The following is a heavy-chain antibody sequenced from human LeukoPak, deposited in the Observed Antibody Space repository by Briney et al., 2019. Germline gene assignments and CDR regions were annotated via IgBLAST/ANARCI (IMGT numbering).Heavy chain of an antibody. D-gene: IGHD3-10*01. V-gene: IGHV4-61*02. CDR1: GGSISSGSYY. J-gene: IGHJ4*02. Sequence: SQTLSLTCTVSGGSISSGSYYWSWIRQPAGKGLEWIGRIYTSGSTNYNPSLKSRVTISVDTSKNQFSLKLSSVTAADTAVYYCARVPYGSGSYYKYYFDYWGQGTLVTVSS. CDR3: ARVPYGSGSYYKYYFDY. CDR2: IYTSGST.